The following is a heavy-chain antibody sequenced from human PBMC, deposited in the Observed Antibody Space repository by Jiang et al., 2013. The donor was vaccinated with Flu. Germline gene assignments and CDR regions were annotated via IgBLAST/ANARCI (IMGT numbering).Heavy chain of an antibody. V-gene: IGHV7-4-1*02. CDR3: AREGYIDFWSGSKESWFDP. CDR2: INTNTGNP. CDR1: TFTSYA. J-gene: IGHJ5*02. D-gene: IGHD3-3*01. Sequence: TFTSYAMNWVRTGPSDKGVEWMGWINTNTGNPTYAQGFTGRFVFSLDTSVSTAYLQISSLKAEDTAVYYCAREGYIDFWSGSKESWFDPWGQGTLVTVSS.